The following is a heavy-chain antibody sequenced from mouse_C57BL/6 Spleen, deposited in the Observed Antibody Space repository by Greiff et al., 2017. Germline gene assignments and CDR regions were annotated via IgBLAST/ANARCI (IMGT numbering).Heavy chain of an antibody. CDR3: ARRTGSPFDY. V-gene: IGHV5-9*01. Sequence: DVMLVESGGGLVKPGGSLKLSCAASGFTFSSYTMSWVRQTPEKRLEWVATISGGGGNTYYPDSVKGRFTISRDNAKNTLYLQMSSLRSEDTALYYCARRTGSPFDYWGQGTTLTVSS. CDR2: ISGGGGNT. D-gene: IGHD6-1*01. J-gene: IGHJ2*01. CDR1: GFTFSSYT.